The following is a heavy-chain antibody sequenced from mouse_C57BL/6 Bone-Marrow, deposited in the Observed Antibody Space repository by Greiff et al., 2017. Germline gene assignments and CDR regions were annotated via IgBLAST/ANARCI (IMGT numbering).Heavy chain of an antibody. V-gene: IGHV5-6*02. D-gene: IGHD1-1*01. CDR2: ISSGGSYT. CDR3: ERRVFYYYGSSPYAMDY. J-gene: IGHJ4*01. CDR1: GFTFSSYG. Sequence: EVKLVESGGDLVKPGGSLKLSCAASGFTFSSYGMSWVRQTPDKRLEWVATISSGGSYTYYPDSVKGRFTMSRDNAKNTLYLHMSSLKSEDSAMYYGERRVFYYYGSSPYAMDYWGQGTSVTVSS.